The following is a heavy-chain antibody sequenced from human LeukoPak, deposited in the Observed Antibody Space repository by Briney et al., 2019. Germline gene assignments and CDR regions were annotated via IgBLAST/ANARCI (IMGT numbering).Heavy chain of an antibody. D-gene: IGHD3-10*01. CDR3: ARANYYGSGKEDLDY. Sequence: GASVKVSCKASGYTFTTYDINWVRQATGQGLEWMGWMNPNSGNTGYAQKFQGRVTMTRNTSMSTAYMELNSLRSEDTAVYYCARANYYGSGKEDLDYWGQGTLVTVSS. V-gene: IGHV1-8*01. CDR2: MNPNSGNT. CDR1: GYTFTTYD. J-gene: IGHJ4*02.